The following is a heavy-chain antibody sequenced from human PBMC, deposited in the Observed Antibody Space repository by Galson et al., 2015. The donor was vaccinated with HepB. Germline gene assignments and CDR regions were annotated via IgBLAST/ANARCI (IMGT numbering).Heavy chain of an antibody. D-gene: IGHD4-23*01. Sequence: SLRLSCATSGFTFSSRAMHWVRQAPGKGLEYVLGISSNGGSTYYADSVKDRFTISRDNSKNTLYLQLNSLTTEDTAVYYCVKDLYGGNSGLDYRGQGTLVTVSS. J-gene: IGHJ4*02. CDR1: GFTFSSRA. CDR2: ISSNGGST. V-gene: IGHV3-64D*06. CDR3: VKDLYGGNSGLDY.